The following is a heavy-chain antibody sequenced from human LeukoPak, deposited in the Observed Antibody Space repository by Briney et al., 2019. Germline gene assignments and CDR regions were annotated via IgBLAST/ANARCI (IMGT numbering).Heavy chain of an antibody. Sequence: GGSLGLSCAASGFTVSSNYMSWVRQAPGKGLEWVSVIYSGGSTYYADSVKGRFTISRDNSKNTLYLQMNSLRAEDTAVYYCARDEGTAIYFDYWGQGTLVTVSS. CDR2: IYSGGST. J-gene: IGHJ4*02. D-gene: IGHD1-7*01. V-gene: IGHV3-53*01. CDR1: GFTVSSNY. CDR3: ARDEGTAIYFDY.